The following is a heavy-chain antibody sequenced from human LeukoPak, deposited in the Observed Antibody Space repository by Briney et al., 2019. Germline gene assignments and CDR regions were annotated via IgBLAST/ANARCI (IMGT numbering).Heavy chain of an antibody. CDR2: IIPIFGTA. Sequence: ASVKVSCKASGGTFSSYAISWVRQAPGQGLEWMGGIIPIFGTANYAQKFQGRVTITTDESTSTAYMELSSLRSENTAVYYCARTRPIRPTYNWFDPWGQGTLVTVSS. V-gene: IGHV1-69*05. D-gene: IGHD2/OR15-2a*01. J-gene: IGHJ5*02. CDR3: ARTRPIRPTYNWFDP. CDR1: GGTFSSYA.